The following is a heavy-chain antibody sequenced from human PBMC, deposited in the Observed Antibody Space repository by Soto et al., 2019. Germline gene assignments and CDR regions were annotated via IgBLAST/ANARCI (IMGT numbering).Heavy chain of an antibody. CDR3: AKEYGHGYWYFDY. CDR1: ESTFRSYS. Sequence: GGSLRLSCAASESTFRSYSMHWVRQAPGKGLEWVAFIGSDAKTQYYADSVKGRFSISRDTSKNTVSLQMNSLRAEDTAIYYCAKEYGHGYWYFDYWGQGTQVTVSS. CDR2: IGSDAKTQ. V-gene: IGHV3-30*02. D-gene: IGHD5-18*01. J-gene: IGHJ4*02.